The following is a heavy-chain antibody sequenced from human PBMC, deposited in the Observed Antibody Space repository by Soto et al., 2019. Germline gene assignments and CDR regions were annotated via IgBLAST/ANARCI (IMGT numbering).Heavy chain of an antibody. CDR1: GFTFSDYG. Sequence: PGGSLRLSCTTSGFTFSDYGMSWVRQAPGKGLEWVGFIRSKSSGGTTEYAASVKGRFIISRDDSKSIAYLQMNSLKTEDTAVYYCTGRDFWSPYYTGDYWGQGTLVTSPQ. CDR2: IRSKSSGGTT. D-gene: IGHD3-3*01. V-gene: IGHV3-49*04. CDR3: TGRDFWSPYYTGDY. J-gene: IGHJ4*02.